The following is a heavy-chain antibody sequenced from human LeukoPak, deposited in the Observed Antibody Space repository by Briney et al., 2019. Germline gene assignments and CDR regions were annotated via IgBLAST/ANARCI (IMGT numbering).Heavy chain of an antibody. CDR1: GFTFDDYA. V-gene: IGHV3-9*01. D-gene: IGHD5-18*01. J-gene: IGHJ4*02. CDR2: ISWNSGSI. Sequence: GRSLRLSCAASGFTFDDYAMHWVRQAPGKGLEWVSGISWNSGSIGYADSVKGRFTISRDNAKNSLYLQMNSLRAEDTALCYCAKARGYSYGDIDYWGQGTLVTVSS. CDR3: AKARGYSYGDIDY.